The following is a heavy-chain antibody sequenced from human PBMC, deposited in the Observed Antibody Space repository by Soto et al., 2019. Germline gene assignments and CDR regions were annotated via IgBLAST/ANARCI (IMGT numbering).Heavy chain of an antibody. CDR1: GFTFNKYA. CDR2: ISGSSSTT. Sequence: EVQLLEYGGGLVQRGESLRLSCVASGFTFNKYAMTWVRQAPGKGLEWVSSISGSSSTTYYADYVKGRFTISRDNSKNTVYLHMNALSTEDTAVYYCAPTRYDYGDDAVGYWGQGTLVTVAS. D-gene: IGHD4-17*01. J-gene: IGHJ4*01. V-gene: IGHV3-23*01. CDR3: APTRYDYGDDAVGY.